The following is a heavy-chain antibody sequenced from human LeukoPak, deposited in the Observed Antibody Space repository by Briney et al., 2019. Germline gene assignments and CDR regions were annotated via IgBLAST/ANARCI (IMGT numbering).Heavy chain of an antibody. V-gene: IGHV3-30*02. D-gene: IGHD3-22*01. CDR3: ARADYFDSSGYTGFLDY. J-gene: IGHJ4*02. CDR1: GFTFSSYG. Sequence: GGSLRLSCAASGFTFSSYGMHWVRQAPGKGLEWVAFIRYDGSNKYYADSVKGRFTISRDNSKNTLYLQMNSLRAEDTAVYYCARADYFDSSGYTGFLDYWGQGTLVTVSS. CDR2: IRYDGSNK.